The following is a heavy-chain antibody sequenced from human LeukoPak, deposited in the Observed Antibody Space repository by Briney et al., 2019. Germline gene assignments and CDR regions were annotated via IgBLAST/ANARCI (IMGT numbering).Heavy chain of an antibody. CDR3: ARSVEGYCSGGSCYSYYYYMDV. J-gene: IGHJ6*03. D-gene: IGHD2-15*01. CDR1: GFIFDDYA. CDR2: IYYSGST. Sequence: PGGSLRLSCAASGFIFDDYAMHWIRQPPGKGLEWIGYIYYSGSTNYNPSLKSRVTISVDTSKNQFSLKLSSVTAADTAVYYCARSVEGYCSGGSCYSYYYYMDVWGKGTTVTVSS. V-gene: IGHV4-59*01.